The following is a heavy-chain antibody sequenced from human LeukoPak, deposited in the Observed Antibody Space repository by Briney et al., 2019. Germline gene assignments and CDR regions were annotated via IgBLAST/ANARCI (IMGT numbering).Heavy chain of an antibody. CDR1: GGSISSGGYS. D-gene: IGHD3-22*01. J-gene: IGHJ4*02. CDR2: IYHSGRT. Sequence: SQTLSLTCAVSGGSISSGGYSWSWIRQPPGKGLEWIGYIYHSGRTYYNPSLKSRVTISVDRSKNQFSLKLSSVTAADTAVYYCARDTTYYYDSSGYYYSAYFDYWGQGTLVTVSS. CDR3: ARDTTYYYDSSGYYYSAYFDY. V-gene: IGHV4-30-2*01.